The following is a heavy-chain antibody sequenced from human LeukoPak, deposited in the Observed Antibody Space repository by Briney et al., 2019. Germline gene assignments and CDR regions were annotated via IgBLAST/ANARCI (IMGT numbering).Heavy chain of an antibody. V-gene: IGHV3-7*01. J-gene: IGHJ6*02. CDR2: INQDGSDK. Sequence: GGSLRLPCAASGFSLSNYWMSWVRQAPGKGLEWVANINQDGSDKYYVDSVMGRFTISKDNAKNSVYLQMNSLRPEDTAIYYCAWYGVTHGLDVWGQGTTVTVSS. CDR3: AWYGVTHGLDV. CDR1: GFSLSNYW. D-gene: IGHD3-10*01.